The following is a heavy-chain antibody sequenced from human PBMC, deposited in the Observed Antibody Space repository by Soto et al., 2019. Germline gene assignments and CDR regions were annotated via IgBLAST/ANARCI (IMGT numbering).Heavy chain of an antibody. Sequence: PGGSLRLSCAASGFAFSTYAMTWVRQAPGKGLEWVSVISGSGGSSYYAASVKGRFTISRDNSKNTLYLQMNSLRAEDTGVYYCARDPPNDKTQLDYGMDVWGQGTAVTVSS. CDR3: ARDPPNDKTQLDYGMDV. V-gene: IGHV3-23*01. J-gene: IGHJ6*02. CDR1: GFAFSTYA. CDR2: ISGSGGSS. D-gene: IGHD2-2*01.